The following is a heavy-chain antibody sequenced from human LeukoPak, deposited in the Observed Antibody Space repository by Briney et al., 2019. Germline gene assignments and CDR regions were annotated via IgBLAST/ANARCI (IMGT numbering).Heavy chain of an antibody. J-gene: IGHJ6*03. CDR2: IYYSGST. CDR1: GGSISSNISY. Sequence: SETLSLTCTVSGGSISSNISYWGWIRQPPGKGLEWIGYIYYSGSTNYNPSLKSRVTISVDTSKNQFSLKLSSVTAADTAVYYCARVQYYYDSSGYRYYYYYMDVWGKGTTVTVSS. CDR3: ARVQYYYDSSGYRYYYYYMDV. V-gene: IGHV4-61*05. D-gene: IGHD3-22*01.